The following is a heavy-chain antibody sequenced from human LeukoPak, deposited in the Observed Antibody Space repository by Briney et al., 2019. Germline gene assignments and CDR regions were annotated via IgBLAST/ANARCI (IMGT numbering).Heavy chain of an antibody. V-gene: IGHV4-39*07. CDR2: IHHSGST. Sequence: SETLSLTCSVFGGSISSSNYVWGWIRQPPGKGLEWIGSIHHSGSTHFNPSLKSRVTMSVDTSKNQFSLKLSSVTAADTAVYFCARDLTFHHDIPGYFYWFDPWGQGTLVTVSS. CDR1: GGSISSSNYV. CDR3: ARDLTFHHDIPGYFYWFDP. D-gene: IGHD3-22*01. J-gene: IGHJ5*02.